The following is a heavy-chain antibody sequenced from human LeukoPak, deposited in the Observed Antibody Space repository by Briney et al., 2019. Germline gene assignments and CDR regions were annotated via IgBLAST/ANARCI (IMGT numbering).Heavy chain of an antibody. CDR1: GGSISSYY. J-gene: IGHJ6*03. CDR3: ARGSQLVLRYYYYMDV. Sequence: SETLSLTCTVSGGSISSYYWSWLRQPAGKGLERVGRIYTSGSTNYNPSLKSRVTMSVDTSKNQFSLKLSSVTAADTAVYYCARGSQLVLRYYYYMDVWGKGTTVTVSS. CDR2: IYTSGST. D-gene: IGHD6-13*01. V-gene: IGHV4-4*07.